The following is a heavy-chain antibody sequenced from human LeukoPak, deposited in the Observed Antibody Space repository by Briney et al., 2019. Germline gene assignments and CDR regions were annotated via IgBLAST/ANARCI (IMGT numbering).Heavy chain of an antibody. V-gene: IGHV3-23*01. J-gene: IGHJ4*02. D-gene: IGHD6-13*01. Sequence: GGSLRLSCAASGFAFSSYAMRWVRQAPGKGLEWVSAISGSGGSTYYADSVKGRFTISRDNSKNTLYLQMNSLTAEDTAVYYCAKAFFGSSSDDYWGQRTLVAVSS. CDR2: ISGSGGST. CDR1: GFAFSSYA. CDR3: AKAFFGSSSDDY.